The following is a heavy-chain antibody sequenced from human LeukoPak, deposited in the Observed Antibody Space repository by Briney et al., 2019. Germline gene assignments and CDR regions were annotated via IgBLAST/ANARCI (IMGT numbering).Heavy chain of an antibody. D-gene: IGHD2-15*01. V-gene: IGHV5-10-1*01. J-gene: IGHJ4*02. CDR2: IDPSDSHI. Sequence: PGESLRISCQGPVYSFPCYWLSWVRHMPGKGLEWMGRIDPSDSHIDYSPSFQGHVTISADKSTTTVYLQWSSLKASDTAMYYCARHEGSWLELGYWGQGTLVTVSS. CDR1: VYSFPCYW. CDR3: ARHEGSWLELGY.